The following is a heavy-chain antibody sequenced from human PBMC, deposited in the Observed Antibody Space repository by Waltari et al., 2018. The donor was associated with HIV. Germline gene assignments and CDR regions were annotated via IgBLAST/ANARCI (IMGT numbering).Heavy chain of an antibody. J-gene: IGHJ4*02. CDR3: ARGYSSSRWIPLYH. V-gene: IGHV3-33*01. D-gene: IGHD6-6*01. Sequence: VQLVEAGGGVVRPGKSLQRSWAVLGFTFGNLDFPGVRQSTGKGLEWLAVFWSDGAEISYADSVKGRFTVSKYSSQKTLYLHLTSLRAEDTALYYCARGYSSSRWIPLYHWGRGTLVTVSS. CDR2: FWSDGAEI. CDR1: GFTFGNLD.